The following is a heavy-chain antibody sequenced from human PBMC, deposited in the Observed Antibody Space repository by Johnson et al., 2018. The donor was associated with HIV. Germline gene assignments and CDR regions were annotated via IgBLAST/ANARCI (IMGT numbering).Heavy chain of an antibody. Sequence: VQLVESGGGVVQPGRSLRLSCAASGFTFSNYGMAWVRQAPGKGPVWVSRISPDESKTDYADSVKGRFTISRDNSKNTLYLQMNSLRAEDTAVYYCAKSARVATTFDAFDFWGQGTMVTVSS. D-gene: IGHD2-15*01. CDR1: GFTFSNYG. CDR2: ISPDESKT. V-gene: IGHV3-23*04. J-gene: IGHJ3*01. CDR3: AKSARVATTFDAFDF.